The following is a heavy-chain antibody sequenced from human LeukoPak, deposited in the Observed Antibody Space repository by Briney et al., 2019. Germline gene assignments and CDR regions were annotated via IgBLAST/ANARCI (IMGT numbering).Heavy chain of an antibody. J-gene: IGHJ5*02. CDR3: AREWSYGDPVTRWFDP. V-gene: IGHV4-39*07. CDR1: GGSISTSNYY. Sequence: PSETLSLTCTVSGGSISTSNYYWGWIRQPPGKGLEWIGNIFYSGSTYYSPSLKSRVTISVDTSKNQFSLKLSSVTAADTAVYYCAREWSYGDPVTRWFDPWGQGTLVTVSS. CDR2: IFYSGST. D-gene: IGHD4-17*01.